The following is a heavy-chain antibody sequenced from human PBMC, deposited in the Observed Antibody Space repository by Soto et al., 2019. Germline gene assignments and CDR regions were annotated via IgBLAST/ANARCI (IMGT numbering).Heavy chain of an antibody. CDR1: GFTFTDDY. CDR3: VIRRNTFWAEGMDV. V-gene: IGHV3-11*01. J-gene: IGHJ6*02. Sequence: QVQLVESGGDLINPGGSLRLSGAVSGFTFTDDYMSWIRKAPGKGLERVSYIMRNSGSIYYADSVKGRFTISRDNAKNSVFLQMNSLGTEDTAVYYCVIRRNTFWAEGMDVWGQGTTVTVSS. CDR2: IMRNSGSI. D-gene: IGHD7-27*01.